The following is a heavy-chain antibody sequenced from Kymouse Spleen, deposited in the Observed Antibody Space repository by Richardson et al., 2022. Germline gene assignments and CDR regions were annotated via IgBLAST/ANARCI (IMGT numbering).Heavy chain of an antibody. CDR2: IRSKANSYAT. CDR1: GFTFSGSA. V-gene: IGHV3-73*02. Sequence: EVQLVESGGGLVQPGGSLKLSCAASGFTFSGSAMHWVRQASGKGLEWVGRIRSKANSYATAYAASVKGRFTISRDDSKNTAYLQMNSLKTEDTAVYYCTVLLWFGESFDYWGQGTLVTVSS. CDR3: TVLLWFGESFDY. J-gene: IGHJ4*02. D-gene: IGHD3-10*01.